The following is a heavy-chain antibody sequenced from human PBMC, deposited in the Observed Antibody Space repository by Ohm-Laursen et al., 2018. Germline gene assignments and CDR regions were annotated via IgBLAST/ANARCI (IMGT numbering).Heavy chain of an antibody. CDR3: ARQESSGWYPDY. D-gene: IGHD6-19*01. Sequence: SETLSLTCTVSGGSISSYYWTWIRQPPGKGLEWIGYIYYSGSTNYNPSLKSRVTISVDTPKNQFSLKLSSVTAADTAVYYCARQESSGWYPDYWGQGTLVTVSS. CDR1: GGSISSYY. J-gene: IGHJ4*02. V-gene: IGHV4-59*08. CDR2: IYYSGST.